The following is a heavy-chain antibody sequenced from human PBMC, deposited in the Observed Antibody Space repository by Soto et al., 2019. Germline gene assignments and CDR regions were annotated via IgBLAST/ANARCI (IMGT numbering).Heavy chain of an antibody. Sequence: EVQLLEPGGGLVQPGGSLRLSCEASGFTFSSFFMSWVRQAPGKGLEWVSGIGANGGGTYYADSVKGRFIISRDNFKNTLYLQMSKLRAGDTAVYYCARDPNGDYLGAVDFWGQKTTVTVSS. V-gene: IGHV3-23*01. CDR1: GFTFSSFF. CDR2: IGANGGGT. J-gene: IGHJ3*01. D-gene: IGHD4-17*01. CDR3: ARDPNGDYLGAVDF.